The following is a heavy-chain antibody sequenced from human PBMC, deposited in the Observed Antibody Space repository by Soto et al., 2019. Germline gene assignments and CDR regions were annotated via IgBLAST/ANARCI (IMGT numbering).Heavy chain of an antibody. J-gene: IGHJ3*02. CDR1: GYTFTSYA. V-gene: IGHV1-3*01. CDR3: ARRVAVATSDAFDI. Sequence: ASVKVSCKASGYTFTSYAMHWVRQAPGQRLEWMGWINAGNGNTKYSQKFQGRVTITRDTSASTAYMELRSLRSEDTAVYYCARRVAVATSDAFDIWGQGTMVTVSS. CDR2: INAGNGNT. D-gene: IGHD6-19*01.